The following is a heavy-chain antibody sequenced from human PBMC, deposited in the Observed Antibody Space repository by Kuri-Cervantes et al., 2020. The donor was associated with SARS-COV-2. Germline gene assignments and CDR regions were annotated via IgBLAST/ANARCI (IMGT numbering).Heavy chain of an antibody. J-gene: IGHJ6*02. V-gene: IGHV4-59*01. Sequence: SETLSLTCIVPGDSTVNYYWNWIRQAPGKGLEWIGYIDDSGNTKYNPSLKSRVSISVDTSKRQFSLRLSSVTAEDTAVYYCARDLVGASFAGPPRGMDVWGQGTAVTVSS. CDR3: ARDLVGASFAGPPRGMDV. D-gene: IGHD1-26*01. CDR2: IDDSGNT. CDR1: GDSTVNYY.